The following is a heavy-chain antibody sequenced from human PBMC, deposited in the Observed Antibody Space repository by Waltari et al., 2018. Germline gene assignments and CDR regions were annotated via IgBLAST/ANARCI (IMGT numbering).Heavy chain of an antibody. D-gene: IGHD3-10*01. V-gene: IGHV1-3*01. Sequence: QVQLVQSGAAVKTPGASVKVSCKASGYTFTSYAMHWVRPAPGQRLEWMGWINAGNGNTKYSQKFQGRVTITRETSASTAYMELSSLRSEDTAVYDCARGAPFGGDSSFDYWGQGTLVTVSS. CDR3: ARGAPFGGDSSFDY. CDR2: INAGNGNT. J-gene: IGHJ4*02. CDR1: GYTFTSYA.